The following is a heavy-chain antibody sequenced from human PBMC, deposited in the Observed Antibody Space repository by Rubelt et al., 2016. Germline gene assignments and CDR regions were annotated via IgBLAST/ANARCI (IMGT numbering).Heavy chain of an antibody. V-gene: IGHV1-69*04. D-gene: IGHD1-1*01. CDR3: ARDLSSWNDFGMDV. Sequence: QVQLVQSGAEVKKPGSSVKVSCKASGGTFSSYAISWVRQAPGQGPEWVGVIIPDGPLTTYAHEFQGRATMTRDTSTSTVYLELISLRSEDTAVYYCARDLSSWNDFGMDVWGQGTTVTVSS. J-gene: IGHJ6*02. CDR1: GGTFSSYA. CDR2: IIPDGPLT.